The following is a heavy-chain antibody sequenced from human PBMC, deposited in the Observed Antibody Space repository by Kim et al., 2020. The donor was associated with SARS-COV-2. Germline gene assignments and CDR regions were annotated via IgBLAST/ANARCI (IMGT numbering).Heavy chain of an antibody. D-gene: IGHD2-21*02. Sequence: GESLEISCKGSGYIFINFWIAWVRQMPGKGLEWMGIIYPGLSDVRYSPSFQGQVTISADRSISTAYLQWSSLKASDTAIYYCAGQAYGGNSDYLDLWGQGTLVTVSS. V-gene: IGHV5-51*01. CDR2: IYPGLSDV. CDR3: AGQAYGGNSDYLDL. CDR1: GYIFINFW. J-gene: IGHJ5*02.